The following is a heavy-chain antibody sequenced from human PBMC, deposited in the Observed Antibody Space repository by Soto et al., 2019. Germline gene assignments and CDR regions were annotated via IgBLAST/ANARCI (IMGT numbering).Heavy chain of an antibody. J-gene: IGHJ4*02. CDR2: ISGSGGST. V-gene: IGHV3-23*01. Sequence: EVQLLESGGGLVQPGGSLRLSCAASGFTFSSYAMSWVRQAPGKGLEWVSAISGSGGSTYYADSVKGRFTISRDNSKNTLYLQMISLRAEDTAVYYCAKAVRGVLLYFDYWGQGTLVTVSS. CDR3: AKAVRGVLLYFDY. CDR1: GFTFSSYA. D-gene: IGHD3-10*01.